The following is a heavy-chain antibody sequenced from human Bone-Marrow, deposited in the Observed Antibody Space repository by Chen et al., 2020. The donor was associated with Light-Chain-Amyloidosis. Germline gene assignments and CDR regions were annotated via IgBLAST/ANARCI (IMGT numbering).Heavy chain of an antibody. CDR2: IFWGGDR. CDR1: GASISSNNYF. D-gene: IGHD3-22*01. Sequence: QVQLQESGPRLVKPSQTLSLTCTVSGASISSNNYFWSWVRQPPGKGLEWVGFIFWGGDRHLHPDPQKWNSMVCGNVKEQVLYAPRVCVGLDTAVYFCGGVFYDNTAYSGAHFQHWGPGTLVTVAS. V-gene: IGHV4-30-4*08. J-gene: IGHJ1*01. CDR3: GGVFYDNTAYSGAHFQH.